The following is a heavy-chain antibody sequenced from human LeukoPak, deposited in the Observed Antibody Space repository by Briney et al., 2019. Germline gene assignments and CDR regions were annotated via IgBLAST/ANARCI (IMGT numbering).Heavy chain of an antibody. D-gene: IGHD2-21*01. CDR2: IYYSGST. CDR3: ARHRRIRIFDY. CDR1: GGSISSYY. V-gene: IGHV4-59*08. Sequence: PSETLSLTCTVSGGSISSYYWSWIRQPPGKGLEWIGYIYYSGSTNYNPSLKSRVTISVDTSKNQFSLKLSSVTAADTAVYYCARHRRIRIFDYWGQGTLVTVSS. J-gene: IGHJ4*02.